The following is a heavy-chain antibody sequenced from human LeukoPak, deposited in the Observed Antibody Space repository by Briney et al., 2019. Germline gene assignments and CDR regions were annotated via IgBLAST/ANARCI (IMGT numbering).Heavy chain of an antibody. CDR2: NSSGGGT. J-gene: IGHJ4*02. CDR1: GGSISSHY. Sequence: PSGTLSLTCTVSGGSISSHYWSWVRQTPEKGLELIGYNSSGGGTKYNDSLKSRVSISMDTSMNQFSLKLTSVTAADTAVFYCARLLDWGPFDFWGQGTLVTVSS. V-gene: IGHV4-4*09. CDR3: ARLLDWGPFDF. D-gene: IGHD3-16*01.